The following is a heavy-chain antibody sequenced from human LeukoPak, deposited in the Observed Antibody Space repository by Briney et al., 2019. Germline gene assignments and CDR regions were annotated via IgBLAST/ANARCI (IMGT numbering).Heavy chain of an antibody. D-gene: IGHD1-26*01. CDR3: ARESGQKWELLHFDY. J-gene: IGHJ4*02. V-gene: IGHV3-74*01. Sequence: GGSLRLSCAASGFTFSSYWMHWVRQAPGKGLMWVSRINSDGSSTSYADSVKGRFTISRDNAKNTLYLQMNSLRAEDTAVYYCARESGQKWELLHFDYWGQGTLVTVSS. CDR2: INSDGSST. CDR1: GFTFSSYW.